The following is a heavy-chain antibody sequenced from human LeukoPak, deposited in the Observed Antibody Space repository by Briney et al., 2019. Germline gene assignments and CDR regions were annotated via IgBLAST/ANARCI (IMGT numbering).Heavy chain of an antibody. CDR2: INHSGST. CDR3: ARGPRGLGMAGTFDY. CDR1: GGSFSEYD. D-gene: IGHD6-19*01. J-gene: IGHJ4*02. Sequence: SETLSLTCAVYGGSFSEYDWSWIRQPPGKGLEWIAEINHSGSTNYNPSLKSRVTISVDTSKTQFSLKLSSVTAADTAVYYCARGPRGLGMAGTFDYWGQGTLATVSS. V-gene: IGHV4-34*01.